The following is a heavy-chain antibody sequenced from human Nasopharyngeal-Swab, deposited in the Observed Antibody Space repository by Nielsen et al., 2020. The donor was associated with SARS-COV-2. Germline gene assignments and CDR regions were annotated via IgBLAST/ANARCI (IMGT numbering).Heavy chain of an antibody. Sequence: WIRQPPGKGLEWIGEINHSGSTNYNPPLKSRVTISVDTSKNQFSLKLSSVTAADTAVYYCARGVMAAAGGDYWGQGTLVTVSS. D-gene: IGHD6-13*01. CDR2: INHSGST. V-gene: IGHV4-34*01. J-gene: IGHJ4*02. CDR3: ARGVMAAAGGDY.